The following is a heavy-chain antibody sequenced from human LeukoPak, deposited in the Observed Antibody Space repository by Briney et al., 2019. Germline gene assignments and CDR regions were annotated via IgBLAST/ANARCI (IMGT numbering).Heavy chain of an antibody. CDR1: GFTFSSHW. D-gene: IGHD6-19*01. CDR2: LKKDVGEK. Sequence: GGSLRLSCAASGFTFSSHWMSWVRQAPGKGLEWVASLKKDVGEKYYVDSVKGRFTISRDNAKNSLYLHMNSLRAEDTAVYYCARDPGSGFIDYWGQGTLVTVSS. J-gene: IGHJ4*02. CDR3: ARDPGSGFIDY. V-gene: IGHV3-7*01.